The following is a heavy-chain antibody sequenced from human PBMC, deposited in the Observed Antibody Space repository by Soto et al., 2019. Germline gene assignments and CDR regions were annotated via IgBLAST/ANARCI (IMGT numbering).Heavy chain of an antibody. CDR1: GGSFSGYY. V-gene: IGHV4-34*01. CDR2: INHSGST. D-gene: IGHD6-6*01. CDR3: ARGEQPVPPGGYYYYGMDV. Sequence: SETLSLTCAVYGGSFSGYYWSWIRQPPGKGLEWIGEINHSGSTNYNPSLKSRVTISVDTSKNQFSLKLSSVTAADTAVYYCARGEQPVPPGGYYYYGMDVWGQGTTVTAP. J-gene: IGHJ6*02.